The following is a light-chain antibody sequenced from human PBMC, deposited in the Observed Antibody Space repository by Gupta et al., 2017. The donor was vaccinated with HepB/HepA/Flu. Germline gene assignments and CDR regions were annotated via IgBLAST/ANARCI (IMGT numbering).Light chain of an antibody. Sequence: SYELPQPPSVSVSPGQTASIPCCGDKLGDKYACWYQQEPGQSPVLVISQDRQRPSGIPKPCSCSNCGTTATLTSSGTQAMDEADYYCEGWDSSNVVVFGGGTKLTVL. V-gene: IGLV3-1*01. CDR2: QDR. J-gene: IGLJ2*01. CDR3: EGWDSSNVVV. CDR1: KLGDKY.